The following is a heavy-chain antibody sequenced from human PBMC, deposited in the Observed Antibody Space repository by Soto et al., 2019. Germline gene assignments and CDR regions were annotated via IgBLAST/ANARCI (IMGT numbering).Heavy chain of an antibody. D-gene: IGHD3-10*01. Sequence: GGSRRLSWAASGFTFSSYSMNWVRQAPGKGLEWVSSISSSSSYIYYADSVKGRFTISRDNAKNSLYLQMNSLRAEDTAVYYCARDRDSSGSLGYYGMDVWGQGTTVTVSS. J-gene: IGHJ6*02. CDR1: GFTFSSYS. V-gene: IGHV3-21*01. CDR3: ARDRDSSGSLGYYGMDV. CDR2: ISSSSSYI.